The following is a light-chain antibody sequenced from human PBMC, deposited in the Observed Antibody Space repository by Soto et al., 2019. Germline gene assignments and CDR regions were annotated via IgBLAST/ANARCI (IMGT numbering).Light chain of an antibody. V-gene: IGLV2-8*01. CDR1: SSDVGGYNS. CDR2: EVH. CDR3: SSYAGSNTVI. Sequence: QSALTQPPSASGSPGQSVTISCTGTSSDVGGYNSVSWYQQHPGKAPKFMIYEVHKRPSGVPDRFSGSKSGNTASLTVSGLQAEDEADYYCSSYAGSNTVIFGGGTQLTVL. J-gene: IGLJ2*01.